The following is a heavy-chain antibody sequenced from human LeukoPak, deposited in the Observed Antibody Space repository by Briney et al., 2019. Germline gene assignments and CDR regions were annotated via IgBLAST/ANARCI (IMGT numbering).Heavy chain of an antibody. CDR2: ISGSGDST. D-gene: IGHD1-26*01. J-gene: IGHJ5*02. V-gene: IGHV3-23*01. CDR3: AKDRGPYIGIDNNWFDP. Sequence: PGGSLRLSCAASGFTFNIYAMNWVRQPPGKGLEGVSAISGSGDSTYYADSVKGRFTIARDNSKNTLYLHMNSLTAADTAVYYCAKDRGPYIGIDNNWFDPWGQGTLVSVSS. CDR1: GFTFNIYA.